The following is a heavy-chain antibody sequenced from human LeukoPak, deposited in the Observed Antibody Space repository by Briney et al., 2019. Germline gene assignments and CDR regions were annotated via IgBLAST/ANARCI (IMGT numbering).Heavy chain of an antibody. J-gene: IGHJ3*02. CDR3: ARGHFYGSTHAFDI. CDR1: GFTFSSYD. D-gene: IGHD3-10*01. CDR2: IGTAGDT. V-gene: IGHV3-13*01. Sequence: GGALRLSCAASGFTFSSYDMHWVRQATGRSLEWVSAIGTAGDTYYPGSVKGRFTISRENAKNSLYLQMNSLRAGDTAVYYCARGHFYGSTHAFDIWGQGTMVTVSS.